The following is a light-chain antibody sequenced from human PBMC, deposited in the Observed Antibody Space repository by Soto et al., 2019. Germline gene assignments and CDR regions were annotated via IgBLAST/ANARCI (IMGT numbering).Light chain of an antibody. Sequence: QSALTQPASVSGSPGQSITISYTGTSSDVGSYNLVSWYQQHPGKAPKLMIYEVSQRPSGVSSRFSGSKSGNTASLTISGLQAEDEADYYCCSYAGSSTYVFGTGTKLTVL. CDR1: SSDVGSYNL. V-gene: IGLV2-23*02. CDR3: CSYAGSSTYV. CDR2: EVS. J-gene: IGLJ1*01.